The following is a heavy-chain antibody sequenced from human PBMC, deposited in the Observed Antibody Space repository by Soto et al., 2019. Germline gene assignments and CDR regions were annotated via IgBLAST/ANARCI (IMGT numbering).Heavy chain of an antibody. CDR1: GGSLSSYY. CDR3: ARRYGSAFDI. D-gene: IGHD3-10*01. CDR2: IYYRGST. J-gene: IGHJ3*02. Sequence: QVQLQESGPGLVKPSETLSLTCTVSGGSLSSYYWSWIRQPPGKGLEWIGYIYYRGSTNYHPSLKSRVTISVDTSKNQFSLKLTSVTAADTAVYYCARRYGSAFDIWGQGTMVTVSS. V-gene: IGHV4-59*01.